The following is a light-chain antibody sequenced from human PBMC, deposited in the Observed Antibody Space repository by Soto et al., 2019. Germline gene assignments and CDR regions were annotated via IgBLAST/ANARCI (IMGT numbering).Light chain of an antibody. CDR2: DAS. CDR3: QQYDSYPIT. V-gene: IGKV1-5*01. J-gene: IGKJ3*01. Sequence: DIQMTQSPSTLSASVGDRVTITCRASQSIRSWLAWYQQKPGRAPKFLIFDASSLESGVPSRFSGSGSGTDFTLNISSLQPDDFATYYCQQYDSYPITFGPGTKVDIK. CDR1: QSIRSW.